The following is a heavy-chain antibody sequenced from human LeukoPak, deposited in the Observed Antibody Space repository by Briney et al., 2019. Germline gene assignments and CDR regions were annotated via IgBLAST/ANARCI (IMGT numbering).Heavy chain of an antibody. Sequence: SETLSLTCTVSGYSISSGYYWGWIRQPPGKGLEWIGSIYHSGSTYYNPSLKSRVTISVDTSKNQFSLKLSSVTAADTAVYYCARDPAYCGGDCIDYWGQGTLVTVSS. CDR3: ARDPAYCGGDCIDY. V-gene: IGHV4-38-2*02. CDR2: IYHSGST. J-gene: IGHJ4*02. D-gene: IGHD2-21*02. CDR1: GYSISSGYY.